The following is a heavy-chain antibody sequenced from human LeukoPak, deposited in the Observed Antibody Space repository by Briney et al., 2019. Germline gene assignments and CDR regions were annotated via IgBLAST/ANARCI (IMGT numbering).Heavy chain of an antibody. CDR2: IYYSGST. V-gene: IGHV4-30-4*02. CDR1: GGSISSYY. D-gene: IGHD3-22*01. Sequence: SETLSLTCTVSGGSISSYYWIWIRKPPGKGLEWIGYIYYSGSTYYNPSLKSRVTISVFTSKSQFSLKLSSVTAADTAVYYWAGQMYYYDSSGYPSYYFDYWGQGTLVTVSS. CDR3: AGQMYYYDSSGYPSYYFDY. J-gene: IGHJ4*02.